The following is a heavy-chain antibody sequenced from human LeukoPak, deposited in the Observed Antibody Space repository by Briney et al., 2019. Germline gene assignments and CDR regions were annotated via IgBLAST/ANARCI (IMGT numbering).Heavy chain of an antibody. V-gene: IGHV3-21*01. CDR1: GFTFSSYS. J-gene: IGHJ4*02. Sequence: GGSLRLSCAASGFTFSSYSMNWVRQAPGKGLEWVSSISSSSSYIYYADSVKGRFTISRDNAKNSLYLQINSLRAEDTAVYYCALIAVAGTGSFDYWGQGTLVTVSS. D-gene: IGHD6-19*01. CDR2: ISSSSSYI. CDR3: ALIAVAGTGSFDY.